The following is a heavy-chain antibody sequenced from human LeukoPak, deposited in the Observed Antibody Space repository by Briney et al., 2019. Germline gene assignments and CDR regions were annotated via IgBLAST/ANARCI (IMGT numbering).Heavy chain of an antibody. CDR2: IIPIFGTA. D-gene: IGHD6-19*01. CDR3: ASDSSGWYYDY. CDR1: GGTFSSYA. Sequence: KVSCKASGGTFSSYAISWVRQAPGQGLEWMGGIIPIFGTANYAQKFQGRVTITTDESTSTAYMELSSQRSEDTAVYYCASDSSGWYYDYWGQGTLVTVSS. V-gene: IGHV1-69*05. J-gene: IGHJ4*02.